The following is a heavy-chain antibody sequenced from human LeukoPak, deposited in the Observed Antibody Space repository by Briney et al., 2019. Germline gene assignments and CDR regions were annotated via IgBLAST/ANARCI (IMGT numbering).Heavy chain of an antibody. CDR2: IYTSGST. CDR1: GGSISSYY. CDR3: ARDGGIVVVPAASAKHNWFDP. Sequence: PSETLSLTCTVSGGSISSYYWSWIRQPAGKGLEWIGRIYTSGSTNYNPSLKSRVTMSVDTSKNQFSLKLSSVTAADTAVYYCARDGGIVVVPAASAKHNWFDPWGQGTLVTVSS. J-gene: IGHJ5*02. D-gene: IGHD2-2*01. V-gene: IGHV4-4*07.